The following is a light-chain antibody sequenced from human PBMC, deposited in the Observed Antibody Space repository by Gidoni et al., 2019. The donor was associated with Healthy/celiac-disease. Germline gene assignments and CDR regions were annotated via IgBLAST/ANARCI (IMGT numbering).Light chain of an antibody. CDR3: QVWDSSTEV. V-gene: IGLV3-9*01. CDR2: RDS. CDR1: NIGSKN. Sequence: SHELTQSLPVSVALGQTARITCGGNNIGSKNVHWYQQKPGQAPVLVIYRDSNRPSGIPERFSGSNSGNTATLTISRAQAGDEADYYCQVWDSSTEVFGTGTKVTVL. J-gene: IGLJ1*01.